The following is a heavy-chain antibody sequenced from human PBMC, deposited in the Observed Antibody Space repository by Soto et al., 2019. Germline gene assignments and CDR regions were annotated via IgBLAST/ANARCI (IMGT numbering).Heavy chain of an antibody. CDR2: IGTSGSAT. Sequence: QVRLVESGGGLVKPGGSLRLSCAASRFTFSDYSMSWVRQAPGRGPEWVSYIGTSGSATFYADPVKGRFTVSRDDTMSSLYLQMNSLRVEDAAIYYCVREGPRKGTYVFDYWGQGTLVTVSS. J-gene: IGHJ4*02. CDR3: VREGPRKGTYVFDY. CDR1: RFTFSDYS. V-gene: IGHV3-11*01. D-gene: IGHD3-10*01.